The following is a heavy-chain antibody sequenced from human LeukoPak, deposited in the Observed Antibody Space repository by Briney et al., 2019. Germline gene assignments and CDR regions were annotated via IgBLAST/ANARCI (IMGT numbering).Heavy chain of an antibody. J-gene: IGHJ4*02. CDR2: IHYSGSP. CDR1: GGSISSASYY. D-gene: IGHD6-13*01. CDR3: ARRARTTAGRYFDY. Sequence: SETLSLTCTVSGGSISSASYYWGWIRQPPGKGLEWIGNIHYSGSPFYNPSLKSRVTISVDTSKNQFSVKLNSVTAADTAVYYCARRARTTAGRYFDYWGQGTLVTVSS. V-gene: IGHV4-39*01.